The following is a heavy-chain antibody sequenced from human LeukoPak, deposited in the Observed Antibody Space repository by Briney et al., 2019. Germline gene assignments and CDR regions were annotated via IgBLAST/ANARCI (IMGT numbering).Heavy chain of an antibody. CDR1: GGPISSGGYY. J-gene: IGHJ4*02. CDR2: IYYSGST. D-gene: IGHD3-22*01. V-gene: IGHV4-31*03. Sequence: SETLSLTCTVSGGPISSGGYYWSWIRQHPGKGLEWIGYIYYSGSTYYNPSLKSRVTISVDTSKNQSSLKLSSVTAADTAVYYCARENSSGSAGWGQGTLVTVSS. CDR3: ARENSSGSAG.